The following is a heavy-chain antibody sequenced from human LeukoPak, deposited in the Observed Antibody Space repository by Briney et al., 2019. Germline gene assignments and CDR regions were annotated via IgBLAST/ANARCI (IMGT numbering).Heavy chain of an antibody. CDR3: ARENYDYVWGSFRSDY. CDR2: IKQDGSEK. Sequence: PGGSLRLSCAASGFTFSSHWMSWVRQAPGKGLEWVANIKQDGSEKYYVDSVKGRFTISRDNAKNSLYLQMNSLRAEDTAVYYCARENYDYVWGSFRSDYWGQGTLVTVSS. D-gene: IGHD3-16*02. J-gene: IGHJ4*02. V-gene: IGHV3-7*01. CDR1: GFTFSSHW.